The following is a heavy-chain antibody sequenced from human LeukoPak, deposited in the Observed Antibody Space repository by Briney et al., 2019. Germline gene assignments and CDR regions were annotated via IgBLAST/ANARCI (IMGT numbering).Heavy chain of an antibody. V-gene: IGHV4-38-2*01. J-gene: IGHJ4*02. D-gene: IGHD2-15*01. CDR1: GHSTTRGYY. CDR3: ARVLSVPYPLYS. Sequence: SETLSLTCAVSGHSTTRGYYWAWFRPPPGKVLEWIATFFQSHRSFYNASLESRVTVSLDTSKSQFSLNLTSVTAADTAVYYCARVLSVPYPLYSWGRGTQVTVSS. CDR2: FFQSHRS.